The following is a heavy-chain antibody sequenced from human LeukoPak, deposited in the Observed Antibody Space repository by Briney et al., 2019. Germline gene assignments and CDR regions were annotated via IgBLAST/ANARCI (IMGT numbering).Heavy chain of an antibody. CDR3: ARDVAVYYDYVWGSDRTPDTFDY. Sequence: GGSLRLSCAVYGFTFSSYWISWVRQATGRGLEWVANIKQDGSVKYYVDSVKGRFTISRDNAQNSLYLQMNSLRAEDTAVYYCARDVAVYYDYVWGSDRTPDTFDYWGQGTLVTASS. D-gene: IGHD3-16*02. J-gene: IGHJ4*02. CDR1: GFTFSSYW. CDR2: IKQDGSVK. V-gene: IGHV3-7*01.